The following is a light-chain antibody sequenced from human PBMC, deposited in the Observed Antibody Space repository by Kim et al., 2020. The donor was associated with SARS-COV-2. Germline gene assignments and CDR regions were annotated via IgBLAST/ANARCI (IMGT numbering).Light chain of an antibody. CDR1: HNIITN. V-gene: IGKV1-39*01. Sequence: ASVGDRVTITCRAGHNIITNLNWYQQKPGKAPKLLIYAASSLQSGVPSRFSGSGSGTDFTLTISSLQPEDFATYYCQQSYNTPITFGQGTRLEIK. CDR3: QQSYNTPIT. J-gene: IGKJ5*01. CDR2: AAS.